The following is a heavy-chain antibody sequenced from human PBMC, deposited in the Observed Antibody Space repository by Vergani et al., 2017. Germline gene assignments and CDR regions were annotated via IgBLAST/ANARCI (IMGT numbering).Heavy chain of an antibody. J-gene: IGHJ6*02. CDR2: ISSSSSYT. Sequence: QVQLVESGGGLVKPGGSLRLSCAASGFTFSDYYMSWIRQAPGKGLEWVSYISSSSSYTNYADSVKGRFTISRDNAKNSLYLQMNSLRAEDTAVYYCASGKEFCSSTSCWSHYYYGMDVWGQGP. CDR1: GFTFSDYY. V-gene: IGHV3-11*06. CDR3: ASGKEFCSSTSCWSHYYYGMDV. D-gene: IGHD2-2*01.